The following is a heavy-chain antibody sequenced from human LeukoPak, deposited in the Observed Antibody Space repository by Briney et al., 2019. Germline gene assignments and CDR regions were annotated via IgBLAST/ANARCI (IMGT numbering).Heavy chain of an antibody. D-gene: IGHD2-21*01. Sequence: GASVKVSCKASGYTFTVYYIHWVRQAPGQGLEWMGRINCNGGGTSYAQKFQGRVTMTRDTSISTAYMELDRLTSDDTAVYYCARDYGPYPGCSWFDPWGQGTLVTVSS. CDR2: INCNGGGT. V-gene: IGHV1-2*06. CDR3: ARDYGPYPGCSWFDP. CDR1: GYTFTVYY. J-gene: IGHJ5*02.